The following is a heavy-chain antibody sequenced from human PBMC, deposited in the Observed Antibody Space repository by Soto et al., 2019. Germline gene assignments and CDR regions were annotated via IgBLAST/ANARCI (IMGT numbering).Heavy chain of an antibody. Sequence: EVQLLESGGGLVQPGGSLRLSCAASGFTFSSYAMSWVRQAPGKGLEWVSAISGSGGSTYYADSVKGRFTISRDNSKNTLYLHMNSLGAEDTAVYYCAKGVPTVGGGIVGGYFQHWGQGTLVTVSS. V-gene: IGHV3-23*01. CDR1: GFTFSSYA. J-gene: IGHJ1*01. CDR2: ISGSGGST. D-gene: IGHD3-16*02. CDR3: AKGVPTVGGGIVGGYFQH.